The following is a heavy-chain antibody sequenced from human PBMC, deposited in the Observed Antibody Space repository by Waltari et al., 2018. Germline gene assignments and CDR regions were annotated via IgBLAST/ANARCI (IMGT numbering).Heavy chain of an antibody. V-gene: IGHV1-18*01. CDR2: IIGYSGDA. Sequence: QVQMVQSGAEVKKPGASVRVSCKASGYTFTSFGLNWVRQAPGQGLEWMGWIIGYSGDANFAQKVQGRLTMTTDASTSTAYMELRSLESDDTGVYYCARDGVTLFGVVIAEGNYFDYWGQGTLLTVSS. D-gene: IGHD3-3*01. CDR1: GYTFTSFG. CDR3: ARDGVTLFGVVIAEGNYFDY. J-gene: IGHJ4*02.